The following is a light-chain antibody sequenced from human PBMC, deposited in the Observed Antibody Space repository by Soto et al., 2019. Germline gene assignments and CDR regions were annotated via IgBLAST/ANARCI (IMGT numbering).Light chain of an antibody. CDR2: DVS. V-gene: IGLV2-14*01. CDR3: SSYTSGFYV. Sequence: QAALTQPASESGSPGESITISCTGTSSDVGGYNYVSWYQQHPGKAPKLMIYDVSDRPSGVSNRFSGSKSGNTASLTISGLQAEDEADYYCSSYTSGFYVFGTGTKVTVL. J-gene: IGLJ1*01. CDR1: SSDVGGYNY.